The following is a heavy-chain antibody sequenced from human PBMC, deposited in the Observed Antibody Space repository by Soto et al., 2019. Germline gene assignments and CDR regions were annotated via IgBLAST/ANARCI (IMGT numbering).Heavy chain of an antibody. CDR3: ARSPGAFDN. J-gene: IGHJ4*02. D-gene: IGHD6-19*01. CDR2: LVPVFGTA. CDR1: GGTFSSLA. V-gene: IGHV1-69*06. Sequence: QVQLVQSGAEVKKPGSSVKVSCKASGGTFSSLAISWVRQAPGQGLEWMGGLVPVFGTANYAQKCQDRGTITADKTTSTSYMELSSLRSEDTAVYYCARSPGAFDNWGQETLVTVSS.